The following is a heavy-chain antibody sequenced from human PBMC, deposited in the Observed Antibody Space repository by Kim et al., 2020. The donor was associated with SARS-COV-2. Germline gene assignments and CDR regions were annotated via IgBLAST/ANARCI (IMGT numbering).Heavy chain of an antibody. Sequence: ASVKVSCKAYGYTFTSYAINWVRQATGQGLEWMGWIDTNTDNPTYGQGFTGRFVFSLDTSASTAYLQISRLKAEDTAVYYCARGGFQSDYGDYSDFWGQGTLITVSS. CDR2: IDTNTDNP. D-gene: IGHD4-17*01. CDR1: GYTFTSYA. V-gene: IGHV7-4-1*02. CDR3: ARGGFQSDYGDYSDF. J-gene: IGHJ4*02.